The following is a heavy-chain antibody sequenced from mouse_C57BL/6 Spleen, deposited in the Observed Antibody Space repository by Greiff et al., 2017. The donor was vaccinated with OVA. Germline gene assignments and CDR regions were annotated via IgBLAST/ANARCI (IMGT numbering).Heavy chain of an antibody. V-gene: IGHV7-3*01. CDR1: GFTFTDYY. CDR2: IRNKANGYTT. D-gene: IGHD1-1*01. Sequence: EVQVVESGGGLVQPGGSLSLSCAASGFTFTDYYMSWVRQPPGKALEWLGFIRNKANGYTTEYSASVKGRFTISRDNSQSILYLQMNALRAEDSATYYYARDSPYNVSIYFDYWGQGTTLTVSS. J-gene: IGHJ2*01. CDR3: ARDSPYNVSIYFDY.